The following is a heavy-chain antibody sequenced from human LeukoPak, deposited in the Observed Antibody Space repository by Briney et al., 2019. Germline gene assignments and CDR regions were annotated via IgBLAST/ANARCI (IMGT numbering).Heavy chain of an antibody. V-gene: IGHV1-3*01. CDR3: ARDVGMIAAGL. CDR2: INAGNGNT. Sequence: GASVKVSCKTSGYTFTNYGMHWVRQAPGQRLEWMGWINAGNGNTKYSQKFQGRVTITRDTSASTAYMELSSLRSEDTAVYYCARDVGMIAAGLWGQGTLVTVSS. D-gene: IGHD6-13*01. CDR1: GYTFTNYG. J-gene: IGHJ4*02.